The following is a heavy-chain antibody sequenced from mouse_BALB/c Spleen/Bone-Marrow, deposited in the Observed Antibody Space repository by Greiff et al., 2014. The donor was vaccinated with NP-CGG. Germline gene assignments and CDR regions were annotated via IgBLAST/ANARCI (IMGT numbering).Heavy chain of an antibody. Sequence: EVNLVESGGGLVKPGGSLKLSCAASGFAFSSYDMSWVRQTPEKRLEWVAYISSGGGSTYYPDTVKGRFTISRDNAKNTLYLQMSSLKSEDTAMYYCARPLYYYGSSPFYAMDYWGQGTSVTASS. D-gene: IGHD1-1*01. CDR1: GFAFSSYD. V-gene: IGHV5-12-1*01. CDR3: ARPLYYYGSSPFYAMDY. J-gene: IGHJ4*01. CDR2: ISSGGGST.